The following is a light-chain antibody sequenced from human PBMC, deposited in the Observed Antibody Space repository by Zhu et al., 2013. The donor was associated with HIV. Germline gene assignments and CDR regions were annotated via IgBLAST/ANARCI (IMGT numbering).Light chain of an antibody. CDR2: DDR. CDR3: QVWDSDSDEVV. Sequence: SYVLTQPPSLSVAPGTTAKITCGGTKIGVKSVHWYQQKPGQAPVLIISDDRDRPSGIPERFSGSNSGNTATLTISGVEAGHEADYYCQVWDSDSDEVVFGGGTKLTVL. J-gene: IGLJ2*01. V-gene: IGLV3-21*01. CDR1: KIGVKS.